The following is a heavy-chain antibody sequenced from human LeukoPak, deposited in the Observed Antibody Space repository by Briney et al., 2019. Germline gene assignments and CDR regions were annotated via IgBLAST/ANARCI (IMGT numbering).Heavy chain of an antibody. Sequence: PGGSLRLSCAASGFTVSSNYMSWVRQAPGKGLEWVSVIYSGGSTYYADSVKGRFTISRDNSKNTLYLQMNSPRAEDTAVHYCARPISDFWSANYYGMDVWGQGTTVTVSS. CDR3: ARPISDFWSANYYGMDV. D-gene: IGHD3-3*01. CDR2: IYSGGST. V-gene: IGHV3-53*01. J-gene: IGHJ6*02. CDR1: GFTVSSNY.